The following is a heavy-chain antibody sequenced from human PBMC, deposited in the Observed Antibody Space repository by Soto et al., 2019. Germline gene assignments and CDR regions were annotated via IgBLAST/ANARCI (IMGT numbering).Heavy chain of an antibody. CDR2: IIPIFGTA. CDR1: GGTFSSYA. Sequence: QVQLVQSGAEVKKPGSSVKVSCKASGGTFSSYAISWVRQAPGQGLEWMGGIIPIFGTANYAQKFQGRVTITADESTSTAYLELSSLRSEDTAVYYCALKRIAAAGSWYFDLWGRGTLVTVSS. J-gene: IGHJ2*01. CDR3: ALKRIAAAGSWYFDL. D-gene: IGHD6-13*01. V-gene: IGHV1-69*12.